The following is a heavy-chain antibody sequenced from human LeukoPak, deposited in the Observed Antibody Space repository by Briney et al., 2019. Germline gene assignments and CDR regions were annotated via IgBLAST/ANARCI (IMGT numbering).Heavy chain of an antibody. Sequence: SETLSLTCTVSGGSISSYYWSWIRQPPGKGLEWIGYIYYSGSTNYIPPLKSRVTISVDTSKNQFSLKLSSVTAADTAVYYCARHPGWGSYLHFDYWGQGTLVTVSS. D-gene: IGHD3-16*02. CDR2: IYYSGST. J-gene: IGHJ4*02. CDR1: GGSISSYY. CDR3: ARHPGWGSYLHFDY. V-gene: IGHV4-59*08.